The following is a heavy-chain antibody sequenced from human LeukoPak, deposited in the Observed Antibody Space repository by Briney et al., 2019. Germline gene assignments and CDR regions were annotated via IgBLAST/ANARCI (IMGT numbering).Heavy chain of an antibody. V-gene: IGHV3-7*01. CDR3: ARVGARPPPYYYYMDV. Sequence: GGSLRLSCAASGFTFSSYWMSWVRQAPGKGLEWVGNIKEDGSEKYYVDSVKGRFTISRDNAKNSLYLQMNSLRAEDTAVYYCARVGARPPPYYYYMDVWGKGTTVTVSS. CDR1: GFTFSSYW. CDR2: IKEDGSEK. J-gene: IGHJ6*03. D-gene: IGHD6-6*01.